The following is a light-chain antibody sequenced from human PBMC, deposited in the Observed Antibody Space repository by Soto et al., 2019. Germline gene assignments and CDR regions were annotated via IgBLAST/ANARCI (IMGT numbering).Light chain of an antibody. V-gene: IGKV3-20*01. CDR2: AAS. Sequence: EIVLTQSPGTLSLSPGERATLSCRASQSINNRYLAWYQQKPGQAPRLLIYAASSRATGIPDRFSGSGSGKTFPSPIARLEPKNFALYSVRQLGSSPEFLFGPGPKWISN. CDR3: RQLGSSPEFL. CDR1: QSINNRY. J-gene: IGKJ3*01.